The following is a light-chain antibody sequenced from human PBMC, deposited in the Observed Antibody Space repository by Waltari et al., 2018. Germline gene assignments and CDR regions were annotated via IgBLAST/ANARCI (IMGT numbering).Light chain of an antibody. CDR2: DGS. J-gene: IGLJ2*01. V-gene: IGLV3-21*02. Sequence: YVLTQPPSVSVAPGQTAKITCGGDNIEAKSVNWYKQRPGQAPVLVVYDGSDRPSGIPERFSVSNSGKATLTISRVEAGDEADYYCQVWDSTSDHVVFGGGTKLTVL. CDR3: QVWDSTSDHVV. CDR1: NIEAKS.